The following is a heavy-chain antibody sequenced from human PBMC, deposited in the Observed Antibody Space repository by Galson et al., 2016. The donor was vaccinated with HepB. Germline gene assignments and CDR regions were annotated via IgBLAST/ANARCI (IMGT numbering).Heavy chain of an antibody. CDR1: GDSINSASSY. J-gene: IGHJ5*02. Sequence: ETLSLTCNIAGDSINSASSYWGWIRQPPEKGPEWIGSIYYDGSTYYNPSFKSRLTVSADTSKNQISLKLTSVSAADTAVYYCARGPNYANRNWFDPSGHGTLVIVSS. CDR2: IYYDGST. V-gene: IGHV4-39*01. CDR3: ARGPNYANRNWFDP. D-gene: IGHD2-2*01.